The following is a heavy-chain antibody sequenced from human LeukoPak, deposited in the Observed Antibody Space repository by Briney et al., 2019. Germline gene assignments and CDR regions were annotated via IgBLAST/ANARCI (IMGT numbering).Heavy chain of an antibody. CDR3: ARLKPGYSSGWSRAKLFVLDY. D-gene: IGHD6-19*01. Sequence: SETLSLTCAVYGGSFSGYYWSWIRQPPGKGLEWIGEINHSGSTNYNPSLKSRVTISVDTSKNQFSLKLSSVTAADTAVYYCARLKPGYSSGWSRAKLFVLDYWGQGTLVTVSS. CDR1: GGSFSGYY. CDR2: INHSGST. J-gene: IGHJ4*02. V-gene: IGHV4-34*01.